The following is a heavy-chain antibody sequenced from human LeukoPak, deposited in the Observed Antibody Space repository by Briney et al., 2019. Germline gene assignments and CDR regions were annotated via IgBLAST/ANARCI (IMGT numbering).Heavy chain of an antibody. CDR1: GYTFTGYY. Sequence: ASVKVSCKASGYTFTGYYMYWVRQAPGQGLEWVGWINPNSGGTNYAQKFQGRVTMTTDTPISTAYMELSRLIPDDTAVYYCARGLTLYSGSYYPQDVWGKGTTATVSS. V-gene: IGHV1-2*02. CDR3: ARGLTLYSGSYYPQDV. J-gene: IGHJ6*04. D-gene: IGHD1-26*01. CDR2: INPNSGGT.